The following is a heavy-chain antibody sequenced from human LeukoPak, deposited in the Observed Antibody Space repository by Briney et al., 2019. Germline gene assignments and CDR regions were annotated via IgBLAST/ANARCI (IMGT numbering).Heavy chain of an antibody. J-gene: IGHJ6*02. CDR3: ARSGRDIVVVPAAMRGGYYYYGMDV. D-gene: IGHD2-2*01. CDR1: GFTFSSDT. V-gene: IGHV4-34*01. Sequence: PGGSLRLSCAASGFTFSSDTMSWIRQPPGKGLEWIGEINHSGSTNYNPSLKSRVTISVDTSKNQFSLKLSSVTAADTAVYYCARSGRDIVVVPAAMRGGYYYYGMDVWGQGTTVTVSS. CDR2: INHSGST.